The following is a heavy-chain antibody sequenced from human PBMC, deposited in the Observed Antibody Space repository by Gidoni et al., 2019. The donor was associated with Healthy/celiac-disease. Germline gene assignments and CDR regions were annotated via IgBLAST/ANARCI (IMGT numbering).Heavy chain of an antibody. CDR2: ISGSGGST. J-gene: IGHJ4*02. CDR1: GFTFRSYS. V-gene: IGHV3-23*01. Sequence: EVQLLESGGGSVQPGGSLRLSCAASGFTFRSYSMRWVRQAPGKGLEWVSAISGSGGSTYYADSVKCRVTISRDNSKNTLYLQMNSLRAEDTAVYYCANRLKYYGSGSYYNDKYYFDYWGQGTLVTVSS. D-gene: IGHD3-10*01. CDR3: ANRLKYYGSGSYYNDKYYFDY.